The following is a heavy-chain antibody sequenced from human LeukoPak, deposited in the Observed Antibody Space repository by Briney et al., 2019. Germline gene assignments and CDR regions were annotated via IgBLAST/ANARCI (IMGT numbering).Heavy chain of an antibody. D-gene: IGHD6-19*01. CDR3: ARDLRLLAVAAPFDY. CDR1: GFTFSTYA. J-gene: IGHJ4*02. CDR2: ISSSGRTT. Sequence: GGSLRLSCAASGFTFSTYAMSWVRQAPGKGLEWVSYISSSGRTTYYADSVKGRFTISRDNAKNSLYLQMNSLRAEDTAVYYCARDLRLLAVAAPFDYWGQGTLVTVSS. V-gene: IGHV3-48*03.